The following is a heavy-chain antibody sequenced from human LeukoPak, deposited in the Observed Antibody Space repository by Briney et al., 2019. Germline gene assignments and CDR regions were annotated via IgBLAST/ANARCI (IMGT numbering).Heavy chain of an antibody. J-gene: IGHJ4*02. Sequence: NTSETLSLACAVYVGSFSGYYWSWIRQPPGKGLEWIGEINHSGSTNYNPSLKSRVIISVDTSKNQFSLKLSSVTAADTAVYYCARVPTRRPALHYFDYWGQGTLVTVSS. V-gene: IGHV4-34*01. CDR3: ARVPTRRPALHYFDY. D-gene: IGHD2-15*01. CDR1: VGSFSGYY. CDR2: INHSGST.